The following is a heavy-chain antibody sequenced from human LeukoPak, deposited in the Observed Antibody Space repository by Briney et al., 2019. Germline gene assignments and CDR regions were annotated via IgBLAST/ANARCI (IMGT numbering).Heavy chain of an antibody. D-gene: IGHD2-2*03. J-gene: IGHJ4*02. CDR2: ISNDGSKK. V-gene: IGHV3-30*18. CDR3: AKDGYCSSTSCYPNRFDS. CDR1: GFTFSPYA. Sequence: GGSLRLSCAAPGFTFSPYAMHWVRQAPAKGLEWVALISNDGSKKYYADSVKGRFTISRDNSKNTLDLQMNSLRAEDTAVYYCAKDGYCSSTSCYPNRFDSWGQGTLVTVSS.